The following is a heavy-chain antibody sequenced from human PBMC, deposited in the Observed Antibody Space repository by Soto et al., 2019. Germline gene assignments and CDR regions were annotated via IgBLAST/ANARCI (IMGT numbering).Heavy chain of an antibody. CDR1: GFTFSSYG. CDR2: IWYDGSNK. CDR3: ARFSGSNSAGSLDN. Sequence: QVQLVESGGGVVQPGRSLRLSCAASGFTFSSYGMHWVRQAPGKGLEWVAVIWYDGSNKYYADSVKGRFTISRDNSKNTLYLQMNSLRAEDTAVYYCARFSGSNSAGSLDNWGQGTLVTVSS. V-gene: IGHV3-33*01. D-gene: IGHD1-26*01. J-gene: IGHJ4*02.